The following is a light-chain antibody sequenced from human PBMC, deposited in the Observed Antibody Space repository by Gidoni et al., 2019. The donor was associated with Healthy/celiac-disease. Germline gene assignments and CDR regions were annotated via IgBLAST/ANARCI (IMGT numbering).Light chain of an antibody. CDR1: QSVSSSY. V-gene: IGKV3-20*01. J-gene: IGKJ3*01. Sequence: DIVLTQSPGTLSLSPGERATLSCRASQSVSSSYLAWYQQKPGQAPRLLNDGASSRATGIPDRCSGSGSGTDFTLTISRLEPEDFAVYYCQQYGNLPFGFGPGTKVDIK. CDR3: QQYGNLPFG. CDR2: GAS.